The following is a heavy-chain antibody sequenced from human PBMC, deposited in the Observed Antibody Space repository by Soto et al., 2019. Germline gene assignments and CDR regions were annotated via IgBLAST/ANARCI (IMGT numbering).Heavy chain of an antibody. Sequence: PGGSLRLSCAASGFTFSSYGMHWVRQAPGKGLEWVAVISYDGSNKYYADSVKGRFTISRDNSKNTLYLQMNSLRAEDTAVYYCAKDHADFAFFGGSCRHCKNYFDYWGQGTLVTVSS. CDR1: GFTFSSYG. J-gene: IGHJ4*02. CDR2: ISYDGSNK. V-gene: IGHV3-30*18. D-gene: IGHD2-15*01. CDR3: AKDHADFAFFGGSCRHCKNYFDY.